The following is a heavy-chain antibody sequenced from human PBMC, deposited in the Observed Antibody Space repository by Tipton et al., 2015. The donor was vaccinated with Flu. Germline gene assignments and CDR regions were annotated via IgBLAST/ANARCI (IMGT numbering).Heavy chain of an antibody. CDR2: IYYSGST. CDR3: ATYQGAYSSSSVLEINDAFAI. V-gene: IGHV4-31*03. Sequence: TLSLTCTVSGGSISSGGYYWSWIRQHPGKVLECIGYIYYSGSTYYNPSRKSRVTTSVDTSKNQFSLMLSSVTAADTAVYYGATYQGAYSSSSVLEINDAFAIWGQGTMVPVSS. D-gene: IGHD6-6*01. J-gene: IGHJ3*02. CDR1: GGSISSGGYY.